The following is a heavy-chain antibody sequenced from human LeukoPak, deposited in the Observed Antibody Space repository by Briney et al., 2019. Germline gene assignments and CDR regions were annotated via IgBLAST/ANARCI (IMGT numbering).Heavy chain of an antibody. Sequence: SETLSLTCTVSGGSISSGSYYWSWIRQPAGKGLEWIGRIYTSGSTNYNPSLKSRVTISVDTSKNHFSLKLSSVTAADTAVYYCARAFRGGMIVVEHLFDYWGQGTLVTVSS. V-gene: IGHV4-61*02. CDR1: GGSISSGSYY. J-gene: IGHJ4*02. D-gene: IGHD3-22*01. CDR3: ARAFRGGMIVVEHLFDY. CDR2: IYTSGST.